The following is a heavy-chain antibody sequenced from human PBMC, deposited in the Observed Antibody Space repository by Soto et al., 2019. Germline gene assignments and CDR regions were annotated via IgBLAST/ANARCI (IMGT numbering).Heavy chain of an antibody. CDR3: AKESSSTSCYRCRFVDY. D-gene: IGHD2-2*02. V-gene: IGHV3-30*18. CDR2: ISYDGSNK. Sequence: LRLSCAASGFTFSSYGMHWVRQAPGKGLEWVAVISYDGSNKYYADSVKGRFTISRDNSKNTLYLQMNSLRAEDTAVYYCAKESSSTSCYRCRFVDYWGQGTLVTVS. CDR1: GFTFSSYG. J-gene: IGHJ4*02.